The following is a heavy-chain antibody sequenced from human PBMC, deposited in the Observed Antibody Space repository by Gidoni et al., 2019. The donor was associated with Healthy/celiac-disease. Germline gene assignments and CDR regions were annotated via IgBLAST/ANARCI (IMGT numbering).Heavy chain of an antibody. CDR2: ISYDGSNK. D-gene: IGHD3-22*01. CDR1: GFTFSSYG. V-gene: IGHV3-30*18. CDR3: AKGVYYYDSSGYYVDY. J-gene: IGHJ4*02. Sequence: QVQLVESGGGVVQPGRSLRLSCAASGFTFSSYGMHWVRQAPGKGLEWVAVISYDGSNKYYADSVKGRFTISRDNSKNTLYLQMNSLRAEDTAVYYCAKGVYYYDSSGYYVDYWGQGTLVTVSS.